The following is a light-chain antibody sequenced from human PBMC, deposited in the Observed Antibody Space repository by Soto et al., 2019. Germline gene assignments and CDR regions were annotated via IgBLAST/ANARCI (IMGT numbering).Light chain of an antibody. CDR1: SSDVGGYNY. CDR2: EVN. Sequence: QSMLTQPPSASGSPGQSVTISCTGTSSDVGGYNYVSWYQQHPGKAPKLMIYEVNKRPSGVPDRFSGSKSGNTASLTVSGLQAEDEADYYCTSYAGSNNFVVFGGGTKLTVL. V-gene: IGLV2-8*01. CDR3: TSYAGSNNFVV. J-gene: IGLJ2*01.